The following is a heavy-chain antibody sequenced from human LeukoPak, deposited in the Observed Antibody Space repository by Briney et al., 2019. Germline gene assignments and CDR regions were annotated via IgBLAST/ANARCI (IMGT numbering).Heavy chain of an antibody. CDR1: GGSISSSSYY. CDR2: IYYTGST. V-gene: IGHV4-39*01. Sequence: PSETLSLTCTVSGGSISSSSYYWGWIRQPPGKGLEWIGSIYYTGSTCYNPSLKSRVTISVDTSKNQFSLKLSSVTAADTAVYYCARRDLDYDILTGYYTRPFDYWGQGTLVTVSS. J-gene: IGHJ4*02. CDR3: ARRDLDYDILTGYYTRPFDY. D-gene: IGHD3-9*01.